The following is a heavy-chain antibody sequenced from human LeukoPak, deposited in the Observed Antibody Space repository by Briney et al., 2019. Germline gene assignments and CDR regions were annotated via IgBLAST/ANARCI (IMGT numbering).Heavy chain of an antibody. CDR1: GFILSNYN. Sequence: GGSLRLSCVASGFILSNYNMNWVRRAPGKGLEWVSSISGNSNDMNYADSVKGRFTISRDNTRNSLYLQMNSLRAEDTAIYYCVRIPNGANFPNWFDPWGQGTLVTVSS. D-gene: IGHD4/OR15-4a*01. V-gene: IGHV3-21*01. CDR2: ISGNSNDM. CDR3: VRIPNGANFPNWFDP. J-gene: IGHJ5*02.